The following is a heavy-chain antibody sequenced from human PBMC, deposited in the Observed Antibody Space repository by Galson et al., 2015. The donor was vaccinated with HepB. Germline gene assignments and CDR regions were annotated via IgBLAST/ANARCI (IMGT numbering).Heavy chain of an antibody. D-gene: IGHD2-2*01. V-gene: IGHV3-30*18. CDR3: VKDLQYCSSTSCYYAFDM. CDR2: ISYDGNNR. CDR1: GFIFTTYG. J-gene: IGHJ3*02. Sequence: SLRLSCAASGFIFTTYGMHWVRQAPGKGLEWVALISYDGNNRYYADSAKGRFTISRDKFKNTLYLQMNSLRAEDAAVYYCVKDLQYCSSTSCYYAFDMWGQGTMVIVSA.